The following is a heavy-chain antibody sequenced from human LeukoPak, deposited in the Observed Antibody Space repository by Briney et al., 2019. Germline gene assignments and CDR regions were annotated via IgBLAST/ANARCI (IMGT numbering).Heavy chain of an antibody. J-gene: IGHJ4*02. D-gene: IGHD2-8*01. CDR1: GFTFSSYA. CDR2: ISDSGDTT. CDR3: ARGSGVSYFDF. V-gene: IGHV3-23*01. Sequence: SGGSLRLSCAASGFTFSSYAMSWVRQAPGKGLEWVSAISDSGDTTYYADSVRGRFTISRDNSKNTLYLQVDSLRAEDTAVYYCARGSGVSYFDFWGQGALVTVSS.